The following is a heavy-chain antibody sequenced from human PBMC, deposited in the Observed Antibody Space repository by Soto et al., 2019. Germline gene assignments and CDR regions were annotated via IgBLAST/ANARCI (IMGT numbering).Heavy chain of an antibody. CDR2: INHSGST. Sequence: QVHLQQWGAGLLKPSETLSLTCAVYGGSFSGYYWSWIRQPPGKGLEWIGEINHSGSTNYNPSLKSRVPLSVATSKNQCSLKVSSVTAADTAVYYCARGMTGAGHYLDSWGQGTLVTVSS. CDR1: GGSFSGYY. D-gene: IGHD6-19*01. V-gene: IGHV4-34*01. J-gene: IGHJ4*02. CDR3: ARGMTGAGHYLDS.